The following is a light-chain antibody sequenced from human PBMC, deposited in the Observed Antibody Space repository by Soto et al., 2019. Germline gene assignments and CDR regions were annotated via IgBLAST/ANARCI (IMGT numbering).Light chain of an antibody. V-gene: IGKV1-39*01. CDR1: QSISSY. CDR2: AAS. CDR3: QQRSSWPLT. Sequence: DIQMTQSPSSLSASVGDRVTITCRASQSISSYLNWYQQKPGKAPKLLIYAASSLQSGVPARFSGRGSGTDFTLTISSLEPEDFAVYYCQQRSSWPLTFGGGTKVEIK. J-gene: IGKJ4*01.